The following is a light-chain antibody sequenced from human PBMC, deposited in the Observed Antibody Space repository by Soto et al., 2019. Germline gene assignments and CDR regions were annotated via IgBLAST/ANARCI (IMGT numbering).Light chain of an antibody. CDR3: MQALQSPRT. J-gene: IGKJ1*01. Sequence: DIVMTQSPLSLPVTPGEPASISCRSSQSLLHSNGYNYLDWYLQKPGQSPQLLIYLGSNRSSGVPDRFSGSGSGTDLTLKISRVEAEDVGVYYCMQALQSPRTFGRGAKVDIK. CDR1: QSLLHSNGYNY. CDR2: LGS. V-gene: IGKV2-28*01.